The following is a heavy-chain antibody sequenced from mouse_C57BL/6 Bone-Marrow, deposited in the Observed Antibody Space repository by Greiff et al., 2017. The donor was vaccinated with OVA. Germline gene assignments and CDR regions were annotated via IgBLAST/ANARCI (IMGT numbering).Heavy chain of an antibody. Sequence: ESGPGLVKPSQSLSLTCSVTGYSITSGYYWNWIRQFPGNKLEWMGYISYDGSNNYNPSLKNRISITRDTSKNQFFLKLNSVTTEDTATYYCAREGDWDEGAMDYWGQGTSVTVSS. CDR2: ISYDGSN. D-gene: IGHD4-1*01. J-gene: IGHJ4*01. CDR3: AREGDWDEGAMDY. V-gene: IGHV3-6*01. CDR1: GYSITSGYY.